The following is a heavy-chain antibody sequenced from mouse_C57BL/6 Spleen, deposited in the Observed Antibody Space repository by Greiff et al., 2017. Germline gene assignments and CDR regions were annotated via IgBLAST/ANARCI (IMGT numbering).Heavy chain of an antibody. V-gene: IGHV1-64*01. D-gene: IGHD2-4*01. CDR3: ARGYDYPFAY. CDR1: GYTFTSYW. Sequence: QVQLKQSGAELVKPGASVKLSCKASGYTFTSYWMHWVKQRPGQGLEWIGMIHPNSGSTNYNEKFKSKATLTVDKSSSTAYMQLSSLTSEDSAVYYCARGYDYPFAYWGQGTLVTVSA. J-gene: IGHJ3*01. CDR2: IHPNSGST.